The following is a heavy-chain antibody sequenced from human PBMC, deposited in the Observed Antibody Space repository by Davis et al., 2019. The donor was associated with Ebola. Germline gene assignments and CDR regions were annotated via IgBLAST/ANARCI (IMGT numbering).Heavy chain of an antibody. CDR3: ARDSDDYSFDY. D-gene: IGHD4-17*01. J-gene: IGHJ4*02. Sequence: GESLKISCAASGFTFSGSAMHWVRQASGKGLEWVGRIRSKANSYATAYAASVKGRFTISRDDSKNTAYLQMNSPKTEDTAVYYCARDSDDYSFDYWGQGTLVTVSS. CDR2: IRSKANSYAT. CDR1: GFTFSGSA. V-gene: IGHV3-73*01.